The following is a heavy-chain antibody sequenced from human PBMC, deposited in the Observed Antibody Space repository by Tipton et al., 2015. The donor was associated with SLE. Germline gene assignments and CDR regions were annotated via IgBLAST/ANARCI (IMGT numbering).Heavy chain of an antibody. V-gene: IGHV4-4*07. CDR2: IYPSGSI. CDR3: ARGFLEMFDP. D-gene: IGHD3-3*01. CDR1: GDSINSHY. J-gene: IGHJ5*02. Sequence: TLSLTCTVSGDSINSHYWSWIRQPAGKGLQWIGRIYPSGSINYNPSLKSRVTISVDTSKNQFSLRLSSVTAADTAVYYCARGFLEMFDPWGPGTLVTVSS.